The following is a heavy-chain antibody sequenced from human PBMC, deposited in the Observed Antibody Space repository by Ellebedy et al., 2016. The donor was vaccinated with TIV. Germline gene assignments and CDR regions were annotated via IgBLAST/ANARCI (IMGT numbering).Heavy chain of an antibody. CDR2: VSYDGNVP. J-gene: IGHJ6*02. D-gene: IGHD2-21*02. V-gene: IGHV3-30*18. CDR1: GIFAFSSYG. CDR3: AKDRMVTSTTYGMDV. Sequence: GESLKISCAASGIFAFSSYGFHWVRQAPGKGLEWVAVVSYDGNVPLYVDSVRGRFTVSRDNSMNTLYLQMNSLTAEDTAVYYCAKDRMVTSTTYGMDVWGQGTTVTVSS.